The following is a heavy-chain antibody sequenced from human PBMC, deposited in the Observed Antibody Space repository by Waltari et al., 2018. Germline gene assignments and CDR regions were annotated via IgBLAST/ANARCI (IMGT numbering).Heavy chain of an antibody. V-gene: IGHV5-10-1*03. D-gene: IGHD3-10*02. J-gene: IGHJ4*02. CDR2: IDPRDSST. CDR3: ARRVVREPFDH. CDR1: GYSFTDYW. Sequence: EVQLVQSGAEVKKHGESLRISCKGSGYSFTDYWILWVRQMPGKGLEWVARIDPRDSSTVYNSSFQGHVTVSADKSISTAYLQWSSLKASDTAMYFCARRVVREPFDHWGQGTLVTVSS.